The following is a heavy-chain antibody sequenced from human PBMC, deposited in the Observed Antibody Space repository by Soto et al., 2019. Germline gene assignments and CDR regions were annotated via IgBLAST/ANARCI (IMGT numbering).Heavy chain of an antibody. CDR2: ISAYNGNT. J-gene: IGHJ6*02. Sequence: QVQLVQSGAEVKKPGASVKVSCKASGYTFTSYGISWVRQAPGQGLEWMGWISAYNGNTNYAQKLQGRVTMTTDTSTSTAYMELRSLRSDDTAVYYCARVPDYDFWSGSAIYYYYYGMDVWGQGTTVTVSS. CDR1: GYTFTSYG. V-gene: IGHV1-18*01. D-gene: IGHD3-3*01. CDR3: ARVPDYDFWSGSAIYYYYYGMDV.